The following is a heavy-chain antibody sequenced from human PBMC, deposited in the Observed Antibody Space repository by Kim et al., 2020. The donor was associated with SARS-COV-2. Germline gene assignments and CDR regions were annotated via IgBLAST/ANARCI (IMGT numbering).Heavy chain of an antibody. V-gene: IGHV3-53*04. D-gene: IGHD6-13*01. Sequence: ADTVKSRSTISRHNSKNTLYLQMNSLRAEDTAVYYCARELLSSSWFHFDYWGQGTLVTVSS. CDR3: ARELLSSSWFHFDY. J-gene: IGHJ4*02.